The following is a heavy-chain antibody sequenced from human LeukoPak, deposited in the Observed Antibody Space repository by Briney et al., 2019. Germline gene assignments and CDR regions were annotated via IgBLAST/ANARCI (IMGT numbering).Heavy chain of an antibody. V-gene: IGHV3-9*01. CDR1: GFTFDDYA. CDR3: AKGRDYYDSSGYQYYFDY. Sequence: GGSLRLSCAASGFTFDDYAMHWVRQAPGKGLEWVSGISWNSGSIGYADSVKGRFTISRDNAKNSLYLQMNSLRAEDTALYYCAKGRDYYDSSGYQYYFDYWGQGTLVTVSS. D-gene: IGHD3-22*01. CDR2: ISWNSGSI. J-gene: IGHJ4*02.